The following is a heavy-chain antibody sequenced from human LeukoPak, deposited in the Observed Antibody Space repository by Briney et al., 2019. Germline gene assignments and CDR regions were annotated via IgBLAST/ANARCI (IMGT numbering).Heavy chain of an antibody. CDR2: INHSGST. V-gene: IGHV4-34*01. CDR1: GFTFSSYW. CDR3: AGAARTYSYGSGSFYRGFDY. J-gene: IGHJ4*02. Sequence: GSLRLSCAASGFTFSSYWMSWVRQAPGKGLEWIGEINHSGSTNYNPSLKSRVTISVDTSKNQFSLKLTSVTAADTAVYYCAGAARTYSYGSGSFYRGFDYWGQGTLVTVSS. D-gene: IGHD3-10*01.